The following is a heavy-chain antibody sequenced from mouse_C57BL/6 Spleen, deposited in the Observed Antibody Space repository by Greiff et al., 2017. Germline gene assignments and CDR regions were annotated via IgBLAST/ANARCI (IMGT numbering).Heavy chain of an antibody. CDR1: GYTFTSYW. V-gene: IGHV1-61*01. CDR3: AGGDYGSSPDD. D-gene: IGHD1-1*01. CDR2: IYPSDSET. Sequence: QVQLQQPGAELVRPGSSVKLSCKASGYTFTSYWMDWVKQRPGQGLEWIGNIYPSDSETHYNQKFKDKATLTVDKSSSTAYMQLSSLTSEDSAVYYCAGGDYGSSPDDWGQGTTLTVSS. J-gene: IGHJ2*01.